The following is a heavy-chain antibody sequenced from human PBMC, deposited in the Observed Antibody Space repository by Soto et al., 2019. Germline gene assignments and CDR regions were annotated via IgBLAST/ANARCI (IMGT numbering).Heavy chain of an antibody. J-gene: IGHJ4*02. CDR2: IKSKTDGGTT. Sequence: GGSLRLSCAASGFTFSNAWMSWVRQAPGKGLEWVGRIKSKTDGGTTDYAAPVKGRFTISRDDSKNTLYLQMNSLKTEDTAVYYCTTANWNHPYYFDYWGQGTLVTVSS. CDR3: TTANWNHPYYFDY. D-gene: IGHD1-1*01. CDR1: GFTFSNAW. V-gene: IGHV3-15*01.